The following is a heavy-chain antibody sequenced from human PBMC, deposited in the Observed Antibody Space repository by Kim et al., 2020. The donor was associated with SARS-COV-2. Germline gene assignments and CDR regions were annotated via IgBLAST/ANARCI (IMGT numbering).Heavy chain of an antibody. Sequence: GGSLRLSCAASGFTFSDYYMTWIRQAPGKGLEWISSISRRDGETIYYAESLKGRFTISRDNARNSIFLQMNSLTAEDTAIYYCARGGGDDYNFHFRFWGQGALVTVSS. D-gene: IGHD2-21*01. CDR1: GFTFSDYY. V-gene: IGHV3-11*01. J-gene: IGHJ4*02. CDR3: ARGGGDDYNFHFRF. CDR2: ISRRDGETI.